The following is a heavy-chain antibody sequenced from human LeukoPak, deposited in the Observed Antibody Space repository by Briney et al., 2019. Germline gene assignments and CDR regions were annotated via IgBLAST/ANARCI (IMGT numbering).Heavy chain of an antibody. V-gene: IGHV3-33*01. CDR3: ASGYSYGYGLDY. Sequence: GRSLRLSCAASGFTFSSYGMHWVRQAPGKGLEWVAVIWYDGSNKYYADSVKGRFTISRDNSKNTLYLQMNSLRAEDTAVYYCASGYSYGYGLDYWGQGTLGTVSS. J-gene: IGHJ4*02. D-gene: IGHD5-18*01. CDR1: GFTFSSYG. CDR2: IWYDGSNK.